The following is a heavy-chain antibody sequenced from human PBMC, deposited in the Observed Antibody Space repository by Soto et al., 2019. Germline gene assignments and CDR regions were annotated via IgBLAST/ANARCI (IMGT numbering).Heavy chain of an antibody. CDR2: ISAGSNTI. Sequence: EVQLVESGGGLVEPGGSLRLSCAASGFIFSVYSMTWVRQAPGKGLEWASYISAGSNTIYYRDSVKGRFTISRDNAKNSLYLQMNSLRDEDTAVYYCARDSGVTGADDYWGQGTLVTVSS. CDR1: GFIFSVYS. J-gene: IGHJ4*02. D-gene: IGHD6-19*01. V-gene: IGHV3-48*02. CDR3: ARDSGVTGADDY.